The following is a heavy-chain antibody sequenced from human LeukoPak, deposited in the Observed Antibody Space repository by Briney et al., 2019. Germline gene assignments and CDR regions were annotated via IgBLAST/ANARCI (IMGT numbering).Heavy chain of an antibody. J-gene: IGHJ4*02. CDR2: ISGSGGST. CDR1: GFTFSSYA. CDR3: AKGPGDSSGYYYGYFDY. D-gene: IGHD3-22*01. V-gene: IGHV3-23*01. Sequence: GGSLRLSCAASGFTFSSYAMSWVRQAPGKGLEWVSAISGSGGSTYYADSVKGRFTISRDNSKNTLYLQMNSLRAEDTAVYYCAKGPGDSSGYYYGYFDYWGQGTLVTVSS.